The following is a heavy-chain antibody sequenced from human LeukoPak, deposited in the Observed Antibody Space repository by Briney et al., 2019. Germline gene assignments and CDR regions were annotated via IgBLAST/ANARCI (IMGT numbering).Heavy chain of an antibody. J-gene: IGHJ6*03. CDR2: ISAYNGNT. CDR3: ARHATGYYYMDV. Sequence: ASVKVSCKASGYTFTSYGISWVRQAPGQGLEGMGWISAYNGNTNYAQKLQGRVTMTTDTSTSTAYMELRSLRSDDTAVYYCARHATGYYYMDVWGKGTTVTVSS. V-gene: IGHV1-18*01. CDR1: GYTFTSYG. D-gene: IGHD2-2*01.